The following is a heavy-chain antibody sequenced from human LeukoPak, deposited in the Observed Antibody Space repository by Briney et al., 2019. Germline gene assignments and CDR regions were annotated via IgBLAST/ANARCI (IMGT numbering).Heavy chain of an antibody. CDR3: ARGRRAGGGWPFFDS. J-gene: IGHJ4*02. D-gene: IGHD6-19*01. V-gene: IGHV4-59*08. Sequence: SETLSLTCTVSGGSISSFYWYWIRQPPGKGLEWIGYIYDSGSIIYNPSLKSRVTISLDTSKNQFSVRLSSMTAADTAVYYCARGRRAGGGWPFFDSWGQGTLVSVSS. CDR2: IYDSGSI. CDR1: GGSISSFY.